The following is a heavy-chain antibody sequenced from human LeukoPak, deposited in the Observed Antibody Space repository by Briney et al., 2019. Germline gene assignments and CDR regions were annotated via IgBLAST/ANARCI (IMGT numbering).Heavy chain of an antibody. V-gene: IGHV3-30*18. Sequence: GRSLRLSCAASGFTFSSYGMHWVRQAPGKGLEWVAVISYDGSNKYDADSVKGRSTISRDNSKNTLYLQMNKLRVEDTAVYYCAKSSLRGHSLWYFDLWGRGTPVTVSS. CDR1: GFTFSSYG. J-gene: IGHJ2*01. CDR2: ISYDGSNK. D-gene: IGHD3-10*01. CDR3: AKSSLRGHSLWYFDL.